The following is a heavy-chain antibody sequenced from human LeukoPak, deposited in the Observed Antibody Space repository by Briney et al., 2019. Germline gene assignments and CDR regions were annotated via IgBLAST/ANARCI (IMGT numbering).Heavy chain of an antibody. V-gene: IGHV3-23*01. CDR3: AKGSDPRTAMVTCFDY. CDR1: GFTFSSYA. D-gene: IGHD5-18*01. J-gene: IGHJ4*02. Sequence: GGSLRLSCAASGFTFSSYAMSWVRQAPGKGLEGVSAISGSGGSTYYADSVKGRFTIPRDNSKNTLYLQINSLRAEDAAVYYCAKGSDPRTAMVTCFDYWGQGTLVSVSS. CDR2: ISGSGGST.